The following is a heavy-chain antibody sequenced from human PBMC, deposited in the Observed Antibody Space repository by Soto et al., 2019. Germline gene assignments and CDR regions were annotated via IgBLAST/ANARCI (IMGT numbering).Heavy chain of an antibody. CDR1: GYTFTSYG. Sequence: ASVKVSCKASGYTFTSYGISWVRQAPGQGLEWMGWISAYNGNTNYAQKLQGRVTMTTDTSTSTAYMELRSLRSDDTAVYYCARDYCSGGSCYNSAFDYWGQGTLVTVS. CDR2: ISAYNGNT. CDR3: ARDYCSGGSCYNSAFDY. D-gene: IGHD2-15*01. J-gene: IGHJ4*02. V-gene: IGHV1-18*01.